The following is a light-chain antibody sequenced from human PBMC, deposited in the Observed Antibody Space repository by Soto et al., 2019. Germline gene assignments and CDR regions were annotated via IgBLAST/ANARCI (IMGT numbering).Light chain of an antibody. J-gene: IGKJ1*01. CDR3: QQYSSPPWT. CDR2: WAS. Sequence: ILMTQSPDSLAVSLGERTTIHCESSLRLLYTSNNKNYLAWYQQKSGQPPKLLLYWASTRQSGVPDRFSGSGSGTHFSLTISSLQAEDVAVYYCQQYSSPPWTFGQGTKVDIK. V-gene: IGKV4-1*01. CDR1: LRLLYTSNNKNY.